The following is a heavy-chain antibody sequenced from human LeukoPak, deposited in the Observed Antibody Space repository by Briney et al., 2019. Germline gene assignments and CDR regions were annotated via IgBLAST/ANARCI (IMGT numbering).Heavy chain of an antibody. CDR3: AQTTGWPGFDF. Sequence: SETLSLTCIVSGASTSSRYWSWIRQPPGRALEWIGHIYNGVNTKYNPSLTSRVKISVDTSKNQFSLKLTSLTAADTAIYYCAQTTGWPGFDFWGPGALVTVSS. CDR1: GASTSSRY. V-gene: IGHV4-59*08. J-gene: IGHJ4*02. D-gene: IGHD6-19*01. CDR2: IYNGVNT.